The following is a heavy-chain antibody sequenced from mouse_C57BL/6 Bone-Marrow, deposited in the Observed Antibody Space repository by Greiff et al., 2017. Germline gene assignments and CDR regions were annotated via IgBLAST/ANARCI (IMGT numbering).Heavy chain of an antibody. D-gene: IGHD2-1*01. CDR2: IRSKSNNYAT. V-gene: IGHV10-1*01. Sequence: GGGLVQPKGSLKLSCAASGFSFNTYAMNWVRQAPGKGLEWVARIRSKSNNYATYYADSVKDRFTISRDDSESMLYLQRNNLKTEDTAMYDCVRHGGRYGNPFDYWGQGTTLTVSS. CDR1: GFSFNTYA. CDR3: VRHGGRYGNPFDY. J-gene: IGHJ2*01.